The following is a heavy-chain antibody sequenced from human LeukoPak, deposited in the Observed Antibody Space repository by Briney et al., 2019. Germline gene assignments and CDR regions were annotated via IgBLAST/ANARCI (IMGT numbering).Heavy chain of an antibody. V-gene: IGHV3-53*01. J-gene: IGHJ4*02. CDR3: ARDYDGDIVVVPAAWLY. D-gene: IGHD2-2*01. CDR2: IYSGGST. Sequence: LPGGSLRLSCAASGFTVSSNYMSWVRQAPRKGLEWVSVIYSGGSTYYADSVKGRFTISRDNSKNTLYLQMNSLRAEDTAVYYCARDYDGDIVVVPAAWLYWGQGTLVTVSS. CDR1: GFTVSSNY.